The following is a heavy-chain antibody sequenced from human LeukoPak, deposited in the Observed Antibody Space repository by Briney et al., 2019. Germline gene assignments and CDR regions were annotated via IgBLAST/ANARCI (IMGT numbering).Heavy chain of an antibody. CDR2: INHSGST. J-gene: IGHJ6*02. CDR3: ARQTPRRGYYYYGMDV. V-gene: IGHV4-34*01. CDR1: GGSFSGYY. D-gene: IGHD4-23*01. Sequence: PSETLSLTCAVYGGSFSGYYWSWIRHPPGKGLEWIGEINHSGSTNYNPSLKSRVTISVDTSKNQFSLKLSSVTAADTAVYYCARQTPRRGYYYYGMDVWGQGTTVTVSS.